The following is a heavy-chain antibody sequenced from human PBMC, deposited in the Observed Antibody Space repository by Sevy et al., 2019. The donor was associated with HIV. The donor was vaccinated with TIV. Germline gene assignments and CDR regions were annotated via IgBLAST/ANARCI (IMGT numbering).Heavy chain of an antibody. D-gene: IGHD4-17*01. V-gene: IGHV5-51*01. J-gene: IGHJ6*02. CDR3: VRFPPTVTTGNYYYYGMDV. CDR1: GYSFSSHW. CDR2: IYPGDSDI. Sequence: GESLKISCKGSGYSFSSHWIGWVRQMPGRGLEWMGIIYPGDSDIRYSPSFQGQVTLSAATSIDTAYLQWSSLKASDTAVYYCVRFPPTVTTGNYYYYGMDVWGQWTTVTVSS.